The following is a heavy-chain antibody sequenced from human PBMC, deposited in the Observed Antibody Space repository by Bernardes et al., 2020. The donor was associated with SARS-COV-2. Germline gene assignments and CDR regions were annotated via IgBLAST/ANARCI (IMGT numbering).Heavy chain of an antibody. J-gene: IGHJ4*02. V-gene: IGHV4-31*03. CDR3: VGNPVTTRAFDS. CDR1: GCSTSRVGYY. Sequence: LFPTRTGFGCSTSRVGYYWTWLRQHPGKGLEWIVCIYNTWNTDYNLSLKSRVTISVDSAKNQFSLKLNSVTAADTAVYYCVGNPVTTRAFDSWGQGALVTVTS. D-gene: IGHD4-17*01. CDR2: IYNTWNT.